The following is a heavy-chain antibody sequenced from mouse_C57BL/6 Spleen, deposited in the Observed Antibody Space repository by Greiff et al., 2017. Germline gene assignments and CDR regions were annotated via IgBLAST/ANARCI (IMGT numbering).Heavy chain of an antibody. V-gene: IGHV5-6*01. Sequence: EVQLVESGGDLVKPGGSLKLSCAASGFTFSSYGMSWVRQTPDKRLEWVATISSGGSYTYYPDNVKGRFTIARDNANNTLYLQMSSLKSEDTAMYDCARQSTVGALDWYFDVWGTGTTVTVSS. J-gene: IGHJ1*03. CDR1: GFTFSSYG. D-gene: IGHD1-1*01. CDR2: ISSGGSYT. CDR3: ARQSTVGALDWYFDV.